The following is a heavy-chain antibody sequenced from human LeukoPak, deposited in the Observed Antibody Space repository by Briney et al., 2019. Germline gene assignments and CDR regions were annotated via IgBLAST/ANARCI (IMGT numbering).Heavy chain of an antibody. V-gene: IGHV4-39*07. CDR2: IYYSGNT. J-gene: IGHJ4*02. Sequence: SETLSLTCSVSGGSISSSIYYWGWIRQPPGKGLEWIVSIYYSGNTYNNPSLKSRVTVSVDTSKNQFSLKLSSVIEADTAVYYCARAYAGYASRFDYWGQGILVTVSS. D-gene: IGHD1-1*01. CDR3: ARAYAGYASRFDY. CDR1: GGSISSSIYY.